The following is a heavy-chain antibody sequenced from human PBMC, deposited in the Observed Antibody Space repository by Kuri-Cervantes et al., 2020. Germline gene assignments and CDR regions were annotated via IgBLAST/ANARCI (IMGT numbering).Heavy chain of an antibody. CDR1: GGSFSGYY. CDR3: ARDSKYSTSSGPDYYSYYYMDV. J-gene: IGHJ6*03. V-gene: IGHV4-34*01. D-gene: IGHD6-6*01. Sequence: SETLSLTCAVYGGSFSGYYWSWTRQPPGKGLEWIGEINHSGSTNYNPSLKSRVTISVDTSKNQFSLKLTSVTAADTAVYYCARDSKYSTSSGPDYYSYYYMDVWGKGTTVTVSS. CDR2: INHSGST.